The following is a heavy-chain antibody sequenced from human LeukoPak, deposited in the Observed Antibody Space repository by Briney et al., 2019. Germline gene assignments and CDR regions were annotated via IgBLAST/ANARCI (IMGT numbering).Heavy chain of an antibody. CDR2: IYSGGST. V-gene: IGHV3-53*01. Sequence: PGGSLRLSSAASGFIVSSNYMIWVRQAPGKGLEWVSVIYSGGSTYYADSVKGRFTISRDNSKNTVYLQMNSLRAEDTAVYYCVRDLNYDTASWGQGTLVTVSS. CDR3: VRDLNYDTAS. D-gene: IGHD3-22*01. CDR1: GFIVSSNY. J-gene: IGHJ5*02.